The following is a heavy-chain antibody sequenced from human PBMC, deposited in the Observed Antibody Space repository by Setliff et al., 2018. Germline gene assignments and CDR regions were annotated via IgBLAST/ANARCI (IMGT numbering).Heavy chain of an antibody. V-gene: IGHV4-39*02. D-gene: IGHD6-19*01. CDR1: GDSISSSSYY. Sequence: SETLSLTCSVSGDSISSSSYYWGWLRQPPGKGLEWIGSINYSGITYYSPSLKSRVIVSVDTSKNQFSLNLTSVTAADTAVYYCARASSGWYSAYYYYMDVWGKGTTVTVSS. CDR2: INYSGIT. CDR3: ARASSGWYSAYYYYMDV. J-gene: IGHJ6*03.